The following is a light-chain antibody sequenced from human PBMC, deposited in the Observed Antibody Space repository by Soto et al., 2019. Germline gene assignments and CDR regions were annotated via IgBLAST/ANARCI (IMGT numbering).Light chain of an antibody. CDR2: KAS. CDR1: QSISNW. J-gene: IGKJ1*01. V-gene: IGKV1-5*03. Sequence: DIQMTQSPSTLSASVGDRVTITCRASQSISNWMAWYQQKPGKAPNLLIYKASTLKSGVPSRFSGSGSGTEFTLTISCMQPDDFATYYCQEYNSYTRTFGQGTKVEIK. CDR3: QEYNSYTRT.